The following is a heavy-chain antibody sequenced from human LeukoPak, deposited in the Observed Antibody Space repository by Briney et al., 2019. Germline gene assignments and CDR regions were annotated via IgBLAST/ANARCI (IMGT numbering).Heavy chain of an antibody. Sequence: SETLSLTCTVSGGSISSGGYYWSWIRQHPGKGLEWIGYIYYSGSTYYNPSLKSRVTISVDTSKDQFSLKLSSVTAADTAVYYCARAPRGYYYMDVWGKGTTVTVSS. D-gene: IGHD5-24*01. V-gene: IGHV4-31*03. CDR1: GGSISSGGYY. CDR2: IYYSGST. CDR3: ARAPRGYYYMDV. J-gene: IGHJ6*03.